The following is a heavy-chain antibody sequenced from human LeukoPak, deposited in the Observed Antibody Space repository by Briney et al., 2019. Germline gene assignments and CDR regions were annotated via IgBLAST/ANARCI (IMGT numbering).Heavy chain of an antibody. D-gene: IGHD3-22*01. V-gene: IGHV1-69*05. CDR3: ASGSSGYYFSY. CDR1: GGTFSSYA. CDR2: IIPIFGTA. Sequence: SVKVSCKASGGTFSSYAISWVRQAPGQGLEWMGRIIPIFGTANYAQKFQGRVTITTDESTSTAYMELSSLRSEDTAAYYCASGSSGYYFSYWGQGTLVTVSS. J-gene: IGHJ4*02.